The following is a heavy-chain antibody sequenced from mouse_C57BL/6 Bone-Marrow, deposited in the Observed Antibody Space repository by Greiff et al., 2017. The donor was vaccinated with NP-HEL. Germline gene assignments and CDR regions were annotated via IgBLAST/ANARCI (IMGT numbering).Heavy chain of an antibody. Sequence: QVQLKQSGAELVKPGASVKMSCKASGYTFTTYPIEWMKQNHGKSLEWIGNFHPYNDDTKYNEKFKGNATLTVEKSSSTVYLELSRLTSDDSAVYYCARRSNYYGSSYCDYWGQGTTLTVSS. D-gene: IGHD1-1*01. CDR1: GYTFTTYP. CDR2: FHPYNDDT. V-gene: IGHV1-47*01. CDR3: ARRSNYYGSSYCDY. J-gene: IGHJ2*01.